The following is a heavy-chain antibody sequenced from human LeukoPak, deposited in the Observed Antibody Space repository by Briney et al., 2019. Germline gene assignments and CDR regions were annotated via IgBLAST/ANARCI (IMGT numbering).Heavy chain of an antibody. CDR3: AREIVVVPAARVDYYYYYGMDV. CDR2: ISWNSGSI. D-gene: IGHD2-2*01. V-gene: IGHV3-9*01. Sequence: GGSLRLSCAASGFTFDDYAMHWVRQAPGKGLEWVSGISWNSGSIGYADSVKGRFTISRDNAKNSLYLQMNSLRAEDTAVYYCAREIVVVPAARVDYYYYYGMDVWGQGTTVTVSS. CDR1: GFTFDDYA. J-gene: IGHJ6*02.